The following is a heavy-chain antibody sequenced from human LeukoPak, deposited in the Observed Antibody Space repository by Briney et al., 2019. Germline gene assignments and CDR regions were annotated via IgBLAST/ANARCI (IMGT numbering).Heavy chain of an antibody. CDR1: GASITNNL. D-gene: IGHD3-22*01. CDR2: INSSGSA. V-gene: IGHV4-59*08. CDR3: ARHRDYYDT. J-gene: IGHJ4*02. Sequence: SETLSLTCTVSGASITNNLWTWIRQPPGKGLEWIAYINSSGSANYNPSLKSRVIISADTSKNQISLNLTSVPAAEPAAYFCARHRDYYDTWGQGTLVTVSS.